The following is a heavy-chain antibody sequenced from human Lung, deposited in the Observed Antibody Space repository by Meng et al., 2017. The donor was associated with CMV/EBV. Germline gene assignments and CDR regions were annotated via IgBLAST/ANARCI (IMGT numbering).Heavy chain of an antibody. CDR1: GLSFNTYT. J-gene: IGHJ4*02. CDR2: INSNSNNI. D-gene: IGHD3-22*01. V-gene: IGHV3-21*01. Sequence: GGSLRLXXAASGLSFNTYTLNWVRQAPGKGLEWVSSINSNSNNILYADSVKGRFTISRDNAKSSLSLQMNSLRAEDTAVYYCARDRRYDTSGYPDYWGQGTLVTSPQ. CDR3: ARDRRYDTSGYPDY.